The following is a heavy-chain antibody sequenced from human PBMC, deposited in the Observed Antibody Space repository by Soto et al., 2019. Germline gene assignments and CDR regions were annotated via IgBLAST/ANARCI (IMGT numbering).Heavy chain of an antibody. Sequence: QVQLVQSGAEVRRPGASVRVSCKASGYIFTQYGIGWVRPAPGQRLEWMGWINGFNGKPNYAQEFRGRVTMTTDTSTSTAYMDLRSLTSDDTGVYYCARALTRFLDWIPENYYYGMDVWGQGTTVTVS. CDR3: ARALTRFLDWIPENYYYGMDV. CDR2: INGFNGKP. CDR1: GYIFTQYG. D-gene: IGHD3-3*01. V-gene: IGHV1-18*01. J-gene: IGHJ6*02.